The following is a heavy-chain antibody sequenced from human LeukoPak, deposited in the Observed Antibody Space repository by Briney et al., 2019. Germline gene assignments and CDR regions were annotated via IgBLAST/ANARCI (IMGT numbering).Heavy chain of an antibody. J-gene: IGHJ4*02. CDR3: ARDNGDYFDY. V-gene: IGHV4-61*01. Sequence: PSETLSLTCTVSGGSVSTGSYYWSWIRQPPGKGLEWIGYIYYGGSTNYNPSLKSRVTISVDTSKNQFSLKLSSVTAADTAVYYCARDNGDYFDYWGQGTLVTVSS. D-gene: IGHD4-17*01. CDR1: GGSVSTGSYY. CDR2: IYYGGST.